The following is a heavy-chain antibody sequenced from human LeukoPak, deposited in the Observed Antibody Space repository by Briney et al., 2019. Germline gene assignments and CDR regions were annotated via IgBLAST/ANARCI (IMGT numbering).Heavy chain of an antibody. CDR1: GYSFTSYW. CDR3: ARPDTVGNSFDY. V-gene: IGHV5-51*01. J-gene: IGHJ4*02. CDR2: IYPGDSDT. D-gene: IGHD2-15*01. Sequence: GEALKIACKGSGYSFTSYWIGWVRQVPGQGMEWMGIIYPGDSDTRYSPSFQGQVTISADKSISTAYLQWSTLKASDTALYYCARPDTVGNSFDYWGQGTLATVSS.